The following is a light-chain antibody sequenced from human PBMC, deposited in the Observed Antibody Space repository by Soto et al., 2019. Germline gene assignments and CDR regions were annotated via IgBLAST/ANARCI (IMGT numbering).Light chain of an antibody. V-gene: IGLV4-69*01. CDR2: LNSDGSH. CDR3: QTLGTGIRV. Sequence: QLVLTQSPSASASLGASVKLTCTLSRGHSSYAIAWHQQQPEKGPRYLMNLNSDGSHTKGDGIPDRFSGSSSGAERYLTISSLQSEDEADYYCQTLGTGIRVFGGGTKLTVL. J-gene: IGLJ3*02. CDR1: RGHSSYA.